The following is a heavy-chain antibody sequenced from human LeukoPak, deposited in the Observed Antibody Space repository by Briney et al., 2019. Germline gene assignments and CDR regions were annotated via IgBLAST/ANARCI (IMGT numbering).Heavy chain of an antibody. CDR3: ARDLGCCTNGVCHTRFDY. Sequence: ASVKVSCKASGYTFTSYGISWVRQAPGQGLEWMGWISAYNGNTNYAQKLQGRVTMTTDTSTSTAYMELRSLRSDDTAVYYCARDLGCCTNGVCHTRFDYWGQGTLVAVSS. CDR1: GYTFTSYG. V-gene: IGHV1-18*01. J-gene: IGHJ4*02. CDR2: ISAYNGNT. D-gene: IGHD2-8*01.